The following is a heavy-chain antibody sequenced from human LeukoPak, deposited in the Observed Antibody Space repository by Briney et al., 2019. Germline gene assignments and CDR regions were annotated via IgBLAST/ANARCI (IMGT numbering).Heavy chain of an antibody. V-gene: IGHV3-7*03. D-gene: IGHD3-9*01. J-gene: IGHJ6*04. CDR2: IKQDGSEK. Sequence: GGSLRLSCAASGFTFSSYWMSWVRQAPGKGLEWVANIKQDGSEKYYVDSVKGRFTISRDNAKNSLYLQMNSLRAEDTAVYYCARVKRSLRYFEDGYYGMDVWGKGTTVTVSP. CDR3: ARVKRSLRYFEDGYYGMDV. CDR1: GFTFSSYW.